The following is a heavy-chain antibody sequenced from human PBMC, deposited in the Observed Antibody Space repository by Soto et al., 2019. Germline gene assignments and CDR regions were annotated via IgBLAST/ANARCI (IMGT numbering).Heavy chain of an antibody. CDR3: ASKGSGNYYGSGSGYYYGMDV. Sequence: SVKVSCKASGGTFSSYAISWVRQAPGQGLEWMGGIIPIFGTANYAQKSQGRVTITADESTSTAYMELSSLRSEDTAVYYCASKGSGNYYGSGSGYYYGMDVWGQGTTVTVSS. D-gene: IGHD3-10*01. CDR1: GGTFSSYA. V-gene: IGHV1-69*13. J-gene: IGHJ6*02. CDR2: IIPIFGTA.